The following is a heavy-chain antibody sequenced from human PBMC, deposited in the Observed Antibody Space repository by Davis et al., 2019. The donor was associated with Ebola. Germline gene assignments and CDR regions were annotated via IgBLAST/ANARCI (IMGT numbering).Heavy chain of an antibody. CDR2: INNDGSDT. Sequence: HTGGSLRLSCAASGFTFSSYWMHWVRQPPGKGLVWVSRINNDGSDTKCADSVKGRFTISRDNSKNTLYLQMNSLRAEDTALYYCVIPRRFNWNDVDHYFDYWGQGTPVTVSS. D-gene: IGHD1-1*01. CDR1: GFTFSSYW. V-gene: IGHV3-74*03. CDR3: VIPRRFNWNDVDHYFDY. J-gene: IGHJ4*02.